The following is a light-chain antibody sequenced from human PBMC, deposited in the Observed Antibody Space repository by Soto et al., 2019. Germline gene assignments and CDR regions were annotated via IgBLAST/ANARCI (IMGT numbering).Light chain of an antibody. CDR1: QSVSSN. V-gene: IGKV3-15*01. CDR2: GAS. Sequence: EIVMTQSPATLSVSPAERATLSCRASQSVSSNLAWYQQKPGQAPRLLIYGASTRATGIPARFSGSGSGTEFTLTISSLHSEDFAVYYCQQYNNWPLTFGQGTKVDIK. CDR3: QQYNNWPLT. J-gene: IGKJ1*01.